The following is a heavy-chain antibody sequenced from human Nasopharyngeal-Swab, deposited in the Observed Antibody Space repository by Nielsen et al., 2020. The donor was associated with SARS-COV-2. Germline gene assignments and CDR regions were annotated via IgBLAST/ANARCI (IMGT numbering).Heavy chain of an antibody. V-gene: IGHV1-2*02. Sequence: WVRQAPGQGLEWVGWINPNSGGTNSAQKFQGRVTMTRDTSISTAYMELSRLRSDDTAVYYCARGDYSFDYWGQGTLVTSPQ. D-gene: IGHD2-15*01. CDR2: INPNSGGT. J-gene: IGHJ4*02. CDR3: ARGDYSFDY.